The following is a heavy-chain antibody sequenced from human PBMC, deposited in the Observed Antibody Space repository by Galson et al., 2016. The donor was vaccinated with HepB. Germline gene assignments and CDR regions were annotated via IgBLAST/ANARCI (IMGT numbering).Heavy chain of an antibody. D-gene: IGHD4-17*01. CDR3: AIGDYLGVPCYDY. CDR2: IYQSGSS. J-gene: IGHJ4*02. Sequence: SETLSLTCAVSDHSISRNYYWGWIRQPPGKGLEWIGSIYQSGSSYYNPSLRSRVTMSVDTSRNQFSLRRTSVTAADTAVYYCAIGDYLGVPCYDYWGQGTLVTVSS. CDR1: DHSISRNYY. V-gene: IGHV4-38-2*01.